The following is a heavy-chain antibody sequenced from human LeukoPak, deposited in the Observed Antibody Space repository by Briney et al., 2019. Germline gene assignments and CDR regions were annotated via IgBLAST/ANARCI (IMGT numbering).Heavy chain of an antibody. CDR1: GGSISSYY. Sequence: SETLSLTCTVSGGSISSYYWSWIRQPPGKGLEWIGEVYHSGSTNYNPSLKSRVTTSVHTSKNQFSLKLNSVTAADTAVYFCARVIRRGPISIAAAGPDSQYYYYMDVWGKGTTVTVSS. CDR3: ARVIRRGPISIAAAGPDSQYYYYMDV. CDR2: VYHSGST. J-gene: IGHJ6*03. V-gene: IGHV4-34*01. D-gene: IGHD6-13*01.